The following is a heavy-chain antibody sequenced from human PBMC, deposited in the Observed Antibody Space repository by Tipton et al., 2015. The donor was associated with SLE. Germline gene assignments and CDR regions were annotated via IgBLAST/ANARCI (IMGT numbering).Heavy chain of an antibody. CDR2: IYPGDSQT. CDR3: ARFSGPTFPQAWFDP. D-gene: IGHD3-10*01. V-gene: IGHV5-51*03. J-gene: IGHJ5*02. Sequence: QLVQSGPEVKKPGESLKISCKGSGYSFYGYWIGWVRQMPGKGLEWMGIIYPGDSQTRYSPFFEGQVTMSADLSISTAYIQWSSLKASDSAFYYCARFSGPTFPQAWFDPWGQGTLVTVSP. CDR1: GYSFYGYW.